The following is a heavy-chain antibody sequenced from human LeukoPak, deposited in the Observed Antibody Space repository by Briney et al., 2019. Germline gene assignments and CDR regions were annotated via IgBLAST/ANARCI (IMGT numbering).Heavy chain of an antibody. V-gene: IGHV3-33*01. Sequence: GGSLRLSCAASGFTFSSYGMHWVRQAPGKGLEWVAVIWFDGSNKYYADSVKGRFTISRDNSKNTLYLQVNSLRAEDTAVYYCARDVYGGNSAEYFQHWGQGTLVTVSS. D-gene: IGHD4-23*01. J-gene: IGHJ1*01. CDR3: ARDVYGGNSAEYFQH. CDR2: IWFDGSNK. CDR1: GFTFSSYG.